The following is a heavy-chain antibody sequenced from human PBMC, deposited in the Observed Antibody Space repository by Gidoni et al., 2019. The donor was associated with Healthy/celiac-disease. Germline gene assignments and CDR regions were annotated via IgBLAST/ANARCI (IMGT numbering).Heavy chain of an antibody. J-gene: IGHJ4*02. CDR3: AKDPEPGYYYDSSGYYTYFDY. CDR2: ISGSGGST. Sequence: EVQLLESGGGLVQPGGSLRLSCAASGFTFSSYAMSWVRQAPGKGLEWVSAISGSGGSTYYADSVKGRFTISRDNSKNTLYLQMNSLRAEDTAVYYCAKDPEPGYYYDSSGYYTYFDYWGQGTLVTVSS. CDR1: GFTFSSYA. V-gene: IGHV3-23*01. D-gene: IGHD3-22*01.